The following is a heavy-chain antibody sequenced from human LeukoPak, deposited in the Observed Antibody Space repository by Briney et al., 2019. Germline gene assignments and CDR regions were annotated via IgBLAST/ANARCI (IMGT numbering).Heavy chain of an antibody. V-gene: IGHV4-31*03. J-gene: IGHJ4*02. Sequence: SQTLSLTCNVSGGSLSSGGYYWNWIRQHPGKGLEWIGHIYYSEYTYYNPSLRSRVSISVDTSKNQFSLKLNSVSVADTAVYYCAREVVSMIEVGYFDSGGQGTLVTVSS. CDR2: IYYSEYT. CDR3: AREVVSMIEVGYFDS. D-gene: IGHD3-22*01. CDR1: GGSLSSGGYY.